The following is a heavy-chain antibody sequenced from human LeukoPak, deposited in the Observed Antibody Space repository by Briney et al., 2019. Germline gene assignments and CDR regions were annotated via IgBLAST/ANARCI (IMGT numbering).Heavy chain of an antibody. J-gene: IGHJ3*02. CDR3: ATAVSRYTLTWGGFDI. CDR1: GLAFSTYS. V-gene: IGHV3-23*01. CDR2: ISASGSST. Sequence: GGSLRLSCAASGLAFSTYSMSWVRQAPGKGLYWVSGISASGSSTYYADSVKGRFTISRDNSKNTLYLQMNSLKTEDAGVYYCATAVSRYTLTWGGFDIWGQGTRVTVSS. D-gene: IGHD1-14*01.